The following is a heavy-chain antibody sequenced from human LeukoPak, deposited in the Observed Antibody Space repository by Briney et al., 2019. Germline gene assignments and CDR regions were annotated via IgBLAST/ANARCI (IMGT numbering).Heavy chain of an antibody. D-gene: IGHD1-26*01. Sequence: SETLSLTCTVSGYSISSGYYWGWIRQPPGKGLEWIGSIYHSGSTNYNPSLKSRVTISVDTSKNQFSLKLSSVTAADTAVYYCARDRRIDNWFDPWGQGTLVTVSS. CDR2: IYHSGST. V-gene: IGHV4-38-2*02. CDR3: ARDRRIDNWFDP. CDR1: GYSISSGYY. J-gene: IGHJ5*02.